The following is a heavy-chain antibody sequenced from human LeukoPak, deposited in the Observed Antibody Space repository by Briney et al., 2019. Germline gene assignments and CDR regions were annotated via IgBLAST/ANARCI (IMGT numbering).Heavy chain of an antibody. Sequence: SQTLALTCALSGDSLSNSIATWDWIRQSPSGGLEWLVRTYFMSRWIHDYADSVKSRIVIDADTSKNQFSLLLKSVHPDDTAVYYCARRGDGNYYYDYWGQGTLVTVSS. D-gene: IGHD3-16*01. CDR3: ARRGDGNYYYDY. V-gene: IGHV6-1*01. CDR2: TYFMSRWIH. J-gene: IGHJ4*02. CDR1: GDSLSNSIAT.